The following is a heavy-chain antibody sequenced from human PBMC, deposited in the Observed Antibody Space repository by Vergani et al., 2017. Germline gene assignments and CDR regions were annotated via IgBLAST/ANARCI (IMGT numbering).Heavy chain of an antibody. D-gene: IGHD3-22*01. J-gene: IGHJ3*02. Sequence: QVTLKESGPVLVKPTETLTLTCTVSGFSLSNARMGVSWIRQPPGKALEWLAHIFSNDEKSYSTSLKSRLTISKDTSKSQVVLTMTNMDPVDTATYYCARIRTCDYDYDSSGYYEGAFDIWGQGTMVTVSS. CDR1: GFSLSNARMG. V-gene: IGHV2-26*01. CDR3: ARIRTCDYDYDSSGYYEGAFDI. CDR2: IFSNDEK.